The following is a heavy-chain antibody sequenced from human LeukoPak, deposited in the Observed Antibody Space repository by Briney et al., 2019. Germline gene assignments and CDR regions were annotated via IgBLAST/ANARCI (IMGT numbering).Heavy chain of an antibody. V-gene: IGHV3-53*01. Sequence: GGSLRLSCAASGFTNYMNWVRQAPERGLEWVSTIYSSGDTYYTDSVRGRFTISRDKTKNMLFLQMNSLRVEDTAIYYCAKGAAAGRQDPNYNWFDPWGQGTLVTVSS. D-gene: IGHD6-13*01. J-gene: IGHJ5*02. CDR3: AKGAAAGRQDPNYNWFDP. CDR1: GFTNY. CDR2: IYSSGDT.